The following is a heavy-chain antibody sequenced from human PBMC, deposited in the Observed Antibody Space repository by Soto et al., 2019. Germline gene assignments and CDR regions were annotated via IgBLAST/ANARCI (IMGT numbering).Heavy chain of an antibody. V-gene: IGHV3-48*03. CDR1: GFTFSSYD. CDR2: MSSSGSTI. Sequence: GSLRLSCAASGFTFSSYDMNWVRQAPGKGLECVSYMSSSGSTIYYADSVKGRFTVSRDNAKSSLYLQMNSLRAEDTAVYYCAAIVVVPAAPMDAWGQGTTVTVSS. J-gene: IGHJ6*02. CDR3: AAIVVVPAAPMDA. D-gene: IGHD2-2*01.